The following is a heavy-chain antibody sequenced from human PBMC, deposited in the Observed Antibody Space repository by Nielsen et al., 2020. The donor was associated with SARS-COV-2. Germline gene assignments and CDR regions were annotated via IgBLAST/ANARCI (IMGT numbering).Heavy chain of an antibody. J-gene: IGHJ6*03. CDR2: VSHSGST. CDR1: GGSVSSNDW. Sequence: SETLSLTCAVSGGSVSSNDWWTWVRQSPGKGLEWIGEVSHSGSTNYNPSLKSRVTLSMDKSSRHFSLRLTSVSAADTAVYFCARGDLVVVPSPILGLGPFFYYFYLDVWGKGTTVIVSS. D-gene: IGHD2-2*01. CDR3: ARGDLVVVPSPILGLGPFFYYFYLDV. V-gene: IGHV4-4*02.